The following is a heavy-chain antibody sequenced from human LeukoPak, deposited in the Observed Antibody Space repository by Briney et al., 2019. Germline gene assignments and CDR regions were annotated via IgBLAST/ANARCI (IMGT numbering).Heavy chain of an antibody. CDR1: GGSISDNY. V-gene: IGHV3-9*01. CDR2: ISWNSGSI. J-gene: IGHJ4*02. CDR3: AKDMGY. Sequence: LSLTCTVSGGSISDNYWSWVRQAPGKGLEWVSGISWNSGSIGYADSVKGRFTISRDNAKNSLYLQMNSLRAEDTALYYCAKDMGYWGQGTLVTVSS.